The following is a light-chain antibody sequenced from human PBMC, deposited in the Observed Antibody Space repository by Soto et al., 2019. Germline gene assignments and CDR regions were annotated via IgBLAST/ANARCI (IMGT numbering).Light chain of an antibody. CDR3: SSYTISTTLV. CDR1: SSDVGGYNY. J-gene: IGLJ1*01. Sequence: SVLTQPASVSGSPGQSITVSCTGTSSDVGGYNYVSWYQQHPGKAPKLMIYEVSNRPSWVSHRFSASKSGNTASLTISGLQAEDEAYYYCSSYTISTTLVFGTGTKVTVL. V-gene: IGLV2-14*01. CDR2: EVS.